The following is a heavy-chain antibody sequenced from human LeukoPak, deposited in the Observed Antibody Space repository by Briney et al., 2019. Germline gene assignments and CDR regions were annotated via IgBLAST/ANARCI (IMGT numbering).Heavy chain of an antibody. CDR2: IYYSGST. Sequence: SETLSLTCTVSGGSISAYYWSWIRQHPGKGLEWIGYIYYSGSTYYNPSLKSRVTISVDTSKNQFSLKLSSVTAADTAVYYWARVAYYDFWSGYYRDYYYYMDVWGRGTTVTVSS. CDR1: GGSISAYY. D-gene: IGHD3-3*01. CDR3: ARVAYYDFWSGYYRDYYYYMDV. J-gene: IGHJ6*03. V-gene: IGHV4-31*03.